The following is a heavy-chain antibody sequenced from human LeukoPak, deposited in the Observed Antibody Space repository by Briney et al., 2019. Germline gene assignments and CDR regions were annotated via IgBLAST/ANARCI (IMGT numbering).Heavy chain of an antibody. CDR3: ARADPMVRGVIMDYYYGMDV. Sequence: GDSVKVYCTASGGTFSIYAISWVRQAPGQGLEWMGGSIPIFGIANYARKFQGRVTTTADKSTSSAHMELSSLRSEDTAVYYCARADPMVRGVIMDYYYGMDVCGQGTTVTVSS. D-gene: IGHD3-10*01. CDR1: GGTFSIYA. V-gene: IGHV1-69*10. CDR2: SIPIFGIA. J-gene: IGHJ6*02.